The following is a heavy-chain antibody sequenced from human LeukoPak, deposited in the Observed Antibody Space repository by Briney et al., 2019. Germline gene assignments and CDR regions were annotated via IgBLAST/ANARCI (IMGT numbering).Heavy chain of an antibody. CDR3: ARGGISSGYSLFDY. CDR2: INSDESST. J-gene: IGHJ4*02. Sequence: GGSLRLSCAASGFTFSSHWMHWVRHAPGKGLVWVSRINSDESSTSYADSVKGRFTISRDNAKNTLYLQMSSLRTEDTAVYYCARGGISSGYSLFDYWGQGTLVTVSS. CDR1: GFTFSSHW. V-gene: IGHV3-74*01. D-gene: IGHD3-22*01.